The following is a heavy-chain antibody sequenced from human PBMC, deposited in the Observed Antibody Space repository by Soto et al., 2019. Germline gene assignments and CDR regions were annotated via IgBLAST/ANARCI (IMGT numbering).Heavy chain of an antibody. CDR2: ISGTASRT. CDR1: GFTPTTTP. Sequence: EVQLLESGGGLVLPGGSLRLSCAGSGFTPTTTPLSWVRQPPGKGLEWVTTISGTASRTYYVDSVKGRFFISRDNSKNTVTQQMNNLTVDDTAVYYCATSFRYFDNWGQGTRVTVSS. CDR3: ATSFRYFDN. J-gene: IGHJ4*02. D-gene: IGHD3-9*01. V-gene: IGHV3-23*01.